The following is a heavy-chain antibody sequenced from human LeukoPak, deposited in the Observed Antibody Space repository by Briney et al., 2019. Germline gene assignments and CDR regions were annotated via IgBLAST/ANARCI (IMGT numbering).Heavy chain of an antibody. Sequence: SVKVSCKASGYTFNGYYMHWVRQAPGQGLEWLGWINPDSGGTDSPQKFQGRVTMTRDASISTAYMELNNLTSDDTAVYYCARVRDFSRSPFDWFDPWGQGTLVTVSS. J-gene: IGHJ5*02. CDR2: INPDSGGT. CDR3: ARVRDFSRSPFDWFDP. CDR1: GYTFNGYY. V-gene: IGHV1-2*02. D-gene: IGHD6-6*01.